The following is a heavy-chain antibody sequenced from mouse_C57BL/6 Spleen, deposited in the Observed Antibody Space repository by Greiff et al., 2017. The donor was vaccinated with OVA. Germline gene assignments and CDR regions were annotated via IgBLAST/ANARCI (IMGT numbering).Heavy chain of an antibody. J-gene: IGHJ3*01. V-gene: IGHV5-17*01. CDR1: GFTFSDYG. CDR2: ISSGSSTI. D-gene: IGHD2-3*01. CDR3: AREWLLWFAY. Sequence: DVKLVESGGGLVKPGGSLKLSCAASGFTFSDYGMHWVRQAPEKGLEWVAYISSGSSTIYYADTVKGRFTISRDNAKNTLFLQMTSLRSEDTAMYYCAREWLLWFAYWGQGTLVTVSA.